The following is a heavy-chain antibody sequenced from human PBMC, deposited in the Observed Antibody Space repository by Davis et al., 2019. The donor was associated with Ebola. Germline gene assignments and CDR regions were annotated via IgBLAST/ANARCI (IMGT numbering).Heavy chain of an antibody. D-gene: IGHD3-10*01. Sequence: AASVKVSCKASGGTFSSYAISWVRQAPGQGLEWMGRIIPILGIANYAQKFQGRVTMTEDTSTDTAYMELSSLRSEDTAVYYCARDRSYYGSGTGDYWGQGTLVTVSS. CDR3: ARDRSYYGSGTGDY. J-gene: IGHJ4*02. V-gene: IGHV1-69*04. CDR1: GGTFSSYA. CDR2: IIPILGIA.